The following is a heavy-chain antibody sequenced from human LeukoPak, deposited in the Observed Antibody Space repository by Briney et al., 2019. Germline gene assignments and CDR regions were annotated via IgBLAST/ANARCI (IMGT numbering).Heavy chain of an antibody. D-gene: IGHD3-16*02. Sequence: SETLSLTCTVSGGSISSSSYYWGWIRQPPGKGLEWIGSIYYSGSTYYDPSLKSRVTISVDTSKNQFSLKLSSVTAADTAVYYCARIVLPDNWFDPWGQGTLVTVSS. CDR1: GGSISSSSYY. CDR2: IYYSGST. V-gene: IGHV4-39*01. CDR3: ARIVLPDNWFDP. J-gene: IGHJ5*02.